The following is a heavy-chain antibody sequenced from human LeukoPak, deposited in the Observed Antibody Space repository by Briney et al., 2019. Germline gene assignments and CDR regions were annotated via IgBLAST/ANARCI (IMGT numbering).Heavy chain of an antibody. D-gene: IGHD5-18*01. CDR2: INHSGST. J-gene: IGHJ5*02. Sequence: SETLSLTCAVYGGSFSGYYWSWIRQPPGKGLEWIGEINHSGSTNYNPSLKSRVTISVDTSKNQFSLKLSSVTAADTAVYYCAKDLGSTRLSRPVDTAGNWFDPWGQGTLVTVSS. V-gene: IGHV4-34*01. CDR1: GGSFSGYY. CDR3: AKDLGSTRLSRPVDTAGNWFDP.